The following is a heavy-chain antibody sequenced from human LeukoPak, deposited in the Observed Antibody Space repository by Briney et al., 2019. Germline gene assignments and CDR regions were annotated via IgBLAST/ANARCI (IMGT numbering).Heavy chain of an antibody. Sequence: GGSLRLSCAASGFTFSSYAMSWVRQAPGKGLEWVSAISGSGGGTYYADSVKGRFTISRDNAKNSLYLQMNSLRAEDTAVYYCARGGRDGYNLVFWGQGTLVTVSS. CDR1: GFTFSSYA. D-gene: IGHD5-24*01. V-gene: IGHV3-23*01. CDR2: ISGSGGGT. J-gene: IGHJ4*02. CDR3: ARGGRDGYNLVF.